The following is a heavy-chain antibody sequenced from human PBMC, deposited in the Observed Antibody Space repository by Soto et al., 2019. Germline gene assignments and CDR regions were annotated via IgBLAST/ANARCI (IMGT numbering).Heavy chain of an antibody. CDR1: GGSISSSSYY. CDR3: AVEGDYDSSGYSDDAFDI. V-gene: IGHV4-39*01. J-gene: IGHJ3*02. Sequence: QLLESGPGLVKPSETLSLTCTVSGGSISSSSYYWGWIRQPPGKGLEWIGSIYYSGSTYYNPSLKSRVTISVDTSKNQFSLKLSSVTAADTAVYYCAVEGDYDSSGYSDDAFDIWGQGTMVTVSS. D-gene: IGHD3-22*01. CDR2: IYYSGST.